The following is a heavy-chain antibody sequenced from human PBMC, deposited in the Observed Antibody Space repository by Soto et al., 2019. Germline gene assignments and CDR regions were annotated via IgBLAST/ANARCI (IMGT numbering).Heavy chain of an antibody. CDR3: ARNPFQTKVTNYFDC. CDR1: GFTFSSDV. J-gene: IGHJ4*02. V-gene: IGHV3-33*01. CDR2: IWYDGSNK. Sequence: SLRLSCASSGFTFSSDVVQWVRQAPGKGLEWVAVIWYDGSNKYYADSVKGRFTISRDNSKNTLYLQMNSLRAEDTAVYYCARNPFQTKVTNYFDCWGQGTTVTVSS. D-gene: IGHD4-17*01.